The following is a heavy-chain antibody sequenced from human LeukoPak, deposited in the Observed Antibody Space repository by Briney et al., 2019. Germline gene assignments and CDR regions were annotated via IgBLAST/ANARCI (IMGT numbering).Heavy chain of an antibody. CDR2: ISTNTGNP. CDR3: ARGSYYYGSGSFRHFDY. D-gene: IGHD3-10*01. Sequence: GASVKVSCKASGYTFTSYAMNWVRQAPGQGLEWMGWISTNTGNPTYAQGFTGRFVFSLDTSVSTAYLQISSLKAEDTAVHYCARGSYYYGSGSFRHFDYWGQGTLVTVSS. J-gene: IGHJ4*02. V-gene: IGHV7-4-1*02. CDR1: GYTFTSYA.